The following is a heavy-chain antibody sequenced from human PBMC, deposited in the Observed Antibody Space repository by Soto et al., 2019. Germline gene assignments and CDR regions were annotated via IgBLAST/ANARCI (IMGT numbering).Heavy chain of an antibody. D-gene: IGHD4-17*01. J-gene: IGHJ3*02. Sequence: QIQLVQSGAEVKKPGSSVRVSCKASGGSFRSHAVTWLRQAPGQGLEWMGRIIPILDETKFAQKFQDRVTMTADKSTSTVYMDLSSLTSEDTAMYFCSVGDDDDYRNPRDEAVDIWGQGTKVTVSS. CDR1: GGSFRSHA. V-gene: IGHV1-69*02. CDR2: IIPILDET. CDR3: SVGDDDDYRNPRDEAVDI.